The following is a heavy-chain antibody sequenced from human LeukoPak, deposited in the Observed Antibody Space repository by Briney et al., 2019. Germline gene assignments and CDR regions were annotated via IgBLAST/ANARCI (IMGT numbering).Heavy chain of an antibody. J-gene: IGHJ6*03. CDR2: MFYSGST. CDR3: ARADSANYYDSGRYFNYFYMDV. Sequence: SETLSLTCTVSGGSISSHYWSWIRQPPGKGLERIGYMFYSGSTKYNPSLKSRVTISVDTSKNKFSLKLSSVTAADTAVYFCARADSANYYDSGRYFNYFYMDVWGRGTTVTVSS. CDR1: GGSISSHY. D-gene: IGHD3-10*01. V-gene: IGHV4-59*11.